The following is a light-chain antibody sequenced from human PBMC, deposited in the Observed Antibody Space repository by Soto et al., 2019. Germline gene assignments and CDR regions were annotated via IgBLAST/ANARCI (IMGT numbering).Light chain of an antibody. CDR3: AAWDASLDGYV. Sequence: QSVLTQPPSASGTPGQRVTSCCSTGSSNLGDNTVNWYQHVPGTAPKLLIYSYDQRPSGVPDRFSGSKSGTSASLAISGLQSEDEADYYCAAWDASLDGYVFGTGTKVTVL. V-gene: IGLV1-44*01. J-gene: IGLJ1*01. CDR2: SYD. CDR1: SSNLGDNT.